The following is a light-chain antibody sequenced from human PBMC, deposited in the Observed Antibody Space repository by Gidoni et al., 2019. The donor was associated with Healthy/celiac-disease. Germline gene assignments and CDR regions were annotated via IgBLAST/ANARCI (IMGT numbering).Light chain of an antibody. V-gene: IGKV1-39*01. Sequence: DIQMTQSPSSLSASVGDRVTITCRASQSISSYLNWYQQKPGKAPKLLIYAASSLQSGVPSRFSGSGSGTDFTLTISSLQPEDFATYYCQQSYSTPLTVXGGTKVEI. J-gene: IGKJ4*01. CDR1: QSISSY. CDR2: AAS. CDR3: QQSYSTPLT.